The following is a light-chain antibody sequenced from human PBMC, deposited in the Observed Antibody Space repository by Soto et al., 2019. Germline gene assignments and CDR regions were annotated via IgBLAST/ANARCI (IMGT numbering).Light chain of an antibody. V-gene: IGLV6-57*04. CDR1: SGAIPSNS. CDR3: QSYDSNTVV. CDR2: EDN. J-gene: IGLJ2*01. Sequence: NFMLTQPHSVSESPGKTVIISCTRSSGAIPSNSVQWYQQRPGSAPSTVIYEDNQRPSGVPDRFSGSTDGSSNSASLTISGLQTEDEADYYCQSYDSNTVVFGGGTKLTVL.